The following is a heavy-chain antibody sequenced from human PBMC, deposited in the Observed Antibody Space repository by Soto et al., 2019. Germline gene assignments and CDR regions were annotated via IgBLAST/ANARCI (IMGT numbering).Heavy chain of an antibody. CDR1: GYTFTSYY. V-gene: IGHV1-46*01. D-gene: IGHD3-22*01. Sequence: ASVKVSCKASGYTFTSYYLHWVRQAPGQGLEWMGVINTNRGSTTYAQKFQGRVTVTRDTSTSTVYMELSSLRSEDTAVYYCARVFTPSYYYDSRGSSHFDYWGPGTQVTVSS. CDR2: INTNRGST. CDR3: ARVFTPSYYYDSRGSSHFDY. J-gene: IGHJ4*02.